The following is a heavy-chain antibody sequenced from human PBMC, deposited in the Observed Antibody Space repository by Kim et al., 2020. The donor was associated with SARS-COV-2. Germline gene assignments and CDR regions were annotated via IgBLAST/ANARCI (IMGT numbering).Heavy chain of an antibody. D-gene: IGHD3-9*01. V-gene: IGHV3-9*01. CDR2: INWDGGKI. CDR3: AKDIGLGGGTEFD. J-gene: IGHJ5*01. CDR1: GFTFDDYS. Sequence: GGSLRLSCAASGFTFDDYSMHWVRQAPGKGLEWVSRINWDGGKIAYADSVKGRFTISRDNAKNSLYLQMNSLRTEDTAFYYCAKDIGLGGGTEFD.